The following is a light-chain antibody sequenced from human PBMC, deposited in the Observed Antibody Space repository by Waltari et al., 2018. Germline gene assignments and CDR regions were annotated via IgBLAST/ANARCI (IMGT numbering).Light chain of an antibody. Sequence: IQMTQSPASLSASVGDRVTISCRASQNINNYVNWYQQKSGEAPKLLLYTASTLQSGVPPKFICSGSGTDFTLTISSLQPEDFATYYCHQSYSTPQTFGQGTKLDI. J-gene: IGKJ2*01. CDR3: HQSYSTPQT. V-gene: IGKV1-39*01. CDR1: QNINNY. CDR2: TAS.